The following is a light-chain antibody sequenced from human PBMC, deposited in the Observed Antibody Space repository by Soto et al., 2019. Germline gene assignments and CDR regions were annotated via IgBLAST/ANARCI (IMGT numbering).Light chain of an antibody. Sequence: SYELTQPPSLSVSPGQTASITCSGDKLGDRYASWYQQKPGQSPVLVIYQDHKRPSRIPERFSGSNSGNTATLTISGTQAMDEADYYCQAWDGTLVFGGGTKLTVL. CDR1: KLGDRY. CDR3: QAWDGTLV. J-gene: IGLJ2*01. CDR2: QDH. V-gene: IGLV3-1*01.